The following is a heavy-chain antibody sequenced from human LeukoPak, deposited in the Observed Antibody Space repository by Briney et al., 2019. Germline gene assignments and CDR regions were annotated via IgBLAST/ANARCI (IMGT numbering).Heavy chain of an antibody. D-gene: IGHD4-17*01. CDR1: GGSISSYF. V-gene: IGHV4-4*07. CDR3: ARDDYGDYGGKNWFDS. CDR2: IYTSGST. Sequence: SEILSLTCTVSGGSISSYFWSWIRQPAGKGLEWIGRIYTSGSTNHNPSLKSRVTMSIDTSKNQFSLKLTSVTAADTAVYYCARDDYGDYGGKNWFDSWGQGTLVTVSS. J-gene: IGHJ5*01.